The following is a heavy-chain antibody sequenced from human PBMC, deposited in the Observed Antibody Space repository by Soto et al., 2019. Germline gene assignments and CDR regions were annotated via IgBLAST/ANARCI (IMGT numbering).Heavy chain of an antibody. D-gene: IGHD3-22*01. Sequence: GASVKVSCKVSGYTLTELSMHWVRQAPGKGLEWMGGFDPEDGETIYAQKFQGRVTMTEDTSTDTAYMELSSLRSEDTAVYYCATVDYYDRSVSYWGQGTLVTVSS. J-gene: IGHJ4*02. CDR1: GYTLTELS. V-gene: IGHV1-24*01. CDR3: ATVDYYDRSVSY. CDR2: FDPEDGET.